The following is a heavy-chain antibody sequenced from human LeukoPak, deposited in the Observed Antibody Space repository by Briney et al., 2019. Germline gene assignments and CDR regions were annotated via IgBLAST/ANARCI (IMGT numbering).Heavy chain of an antibody. CDR3: ARDSGERGSGSYLIAY. Sequence: SVKVSCKASGGTFSSYAISWVRQAPGQGLEWMGGIIPIFGTANYAQKFQGRVTITADKSTSTAYMELSSLRSEDTAVYYCARDSGERGSGSYLIAYWGQGTLVTVSS. J-gene: IGHJ4*02. V-gene: IGHV1-69*06. CDR2: IIPIFGTA. D-gene: IGHD3-10*01. CDR1: GGTFSSYA.